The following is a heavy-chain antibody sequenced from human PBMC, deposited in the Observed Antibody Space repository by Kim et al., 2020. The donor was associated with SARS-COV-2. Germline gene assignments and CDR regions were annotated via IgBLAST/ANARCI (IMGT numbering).Heavy chain of an antibody. CDR2: SKK. J-gene: IGHJ4*02. V-gene: IGHV3-30-3*01. D-gene: IGHD2-15*01. Sequence: SKKEYADSVKGRFTNSRDNSKNTLYLQMNSLRAEDTAVYYCARARGSGFGEWGQGTLVTVSS. CDR3: ARARGSGFGE.